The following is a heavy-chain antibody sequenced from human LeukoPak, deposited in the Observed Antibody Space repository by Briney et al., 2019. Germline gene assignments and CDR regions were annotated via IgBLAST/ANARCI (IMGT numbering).Heavy chain of an antibody. D-gene: IGHD1-26*01. J-gene: IGHJ3*02. Sequence: GASVKVSCKASGYTFTSYGLSWVRQAPGQGLEWMGWISAYNGNTNYAQKLQGRVTMTTDTSTSTAYMELRSLRSDDTAVYYCARDRVGAPFGLAFDIWGQGTMVTVSS. V-gene: IGHV1-18*01. CDR3: ARDRVGAPFGLAFDI. CDR1: GYTFTSYG. CDR2: ISAYNGNT.